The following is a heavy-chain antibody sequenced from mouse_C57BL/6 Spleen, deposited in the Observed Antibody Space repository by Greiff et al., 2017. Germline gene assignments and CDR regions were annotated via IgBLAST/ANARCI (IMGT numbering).Heavy chain of an antibody. J-gene: IGHJ4*01. CDR3: SRSRVTTYYAMDY. CDR2: ISSGSSTI. V-gene: IGHV5-17*01. Sequence: EVYLVESGGGLVKPGGSLKLSCAASGFTFSDYGMHWVRQAPEKGLEWVAYISSGSSTIYYADTVKGRFTISRDNAKNTLFLQMTSLRSEDTAMYYCSRSRVTTYYAMDYWGQGTSVTVSS. D-gene: IGHD2-2*01. CDR1: GFTFSDYG.